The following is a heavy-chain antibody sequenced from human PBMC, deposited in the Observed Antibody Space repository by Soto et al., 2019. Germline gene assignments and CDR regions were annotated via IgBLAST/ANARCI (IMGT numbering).Heavy chain of an antibody. V-gene: IGHV3-33*01. Sequence: QVQLVESGGGVVQPGRSLRLSCAASGFTFSSYGMHWVRQAPGKGLEWVAVIWYDGSNKYYADSVKGRLTISRDNSKNTLYLQMNGLRAEDRAVYCCARWGIAAGDYWGQGTLGTVSS. D-gene: IGHD6-13*01. CDR1: GFTFSSYG. CDR2: IWYDGSNK. CDR3: ARWGIAAGDY. J-gene: IGHJ4*02.